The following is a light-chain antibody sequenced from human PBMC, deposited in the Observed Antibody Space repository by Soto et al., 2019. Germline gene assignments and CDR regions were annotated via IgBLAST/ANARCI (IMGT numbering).Light chain of an antibody. CDR1: QTIHSF. Sequence: DIQMTQSPSTLSASVGDRVTITCRASQTIHSFLAWYQQKAGKAPKLLIYDASNLESGVPSRFSGSGSGTEFTLTVSSLQPDDFATFYCQQFHSFPWTFGIGTKVEI. CDR2: DAS. V-gene: IGKV1-5*01. CDR3: QQFHSFPWT. J-gene: IGKJ1*01.